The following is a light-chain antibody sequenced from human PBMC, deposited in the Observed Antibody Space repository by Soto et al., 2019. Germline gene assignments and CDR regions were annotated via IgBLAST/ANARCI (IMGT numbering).Light chain of an antibody. J-gene: IGLJ3*02. V-gene: IGLV1-44*01. Sequence: QSVLTQPPSASGTPGLRVTISCSGGSSNIGSNTVNWYQQLPGTAPKLLIYNNNQRPSGVPDRFSGSKSGTSASLAISGLQSEDEADYYCAVWDDSLNGWVFGGGTQLTVL. CDR1: SSNIGSNT. CDR3: AVWDDSLNGWV. CDR2: NNN.